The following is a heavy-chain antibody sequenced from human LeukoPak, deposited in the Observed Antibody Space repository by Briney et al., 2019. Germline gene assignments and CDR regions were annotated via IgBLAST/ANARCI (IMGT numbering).Heavy chain of an antibody. CDR1: GFTFSSYA. CDR2: ISYDGSNK. CDR3: ARERYGSDDYFDY. J-gene: IGHJ4*02. V-gene: IGHV3-30*04. D-gene: IGHD3-10*01. Sequence: PGRSLRLSCAASGFTFSSYAMHWVRQAPGKGLEWVAVISYDGSNKYYADSVKGRFTISRDNSKNTLYLQMNSLRAEDTAVYYCARERYGSDDYFDYWGQGTLVTVSS.